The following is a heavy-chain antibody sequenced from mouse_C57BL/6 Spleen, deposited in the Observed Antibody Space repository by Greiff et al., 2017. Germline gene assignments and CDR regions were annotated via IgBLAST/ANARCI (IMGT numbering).Heavy chain of an antibody. Sequence: VQLQQSGAELVRPGASVTLSCKASGYTFTDYEMHWVKQTPVHGLEWIGALDPETGGTAYNQKFKGKAILTADKASSTAYMELRSLTSEDSAVYYCTRKPPITTVVEGAMDYCGQGTSVTVSS. CDR1: GYTFTDYE. J-gene: IGHJ4*01. CDR2: LDPETGGT. CDR3: TRKPPITTVVEGAMDY. D-gene: IGHD1-1*01. V-gene: IGHV1-15*01.